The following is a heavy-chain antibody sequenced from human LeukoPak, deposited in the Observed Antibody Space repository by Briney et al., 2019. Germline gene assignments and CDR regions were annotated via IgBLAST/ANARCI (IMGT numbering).Heavy chain of an antibody. CDR2: ISWSSRSI. D-gene: IGHD2-21*01. Sequence: GGSARLSCAASGFTFDDYAMHCVRQAPGKGLEWVSGISWSSRSIAYADSVKGRFTISRDNAKNSLYLQMNSLRPDDMALYYCVKDRTGGDIFTDVFDMWGQGTMVTVSS. CDR1: GFTFDDYA. J-gene: IGHJ3*02. V-gene: IGHV3-9*03. CDR3: VKDRTGGDIFTDVFDM.